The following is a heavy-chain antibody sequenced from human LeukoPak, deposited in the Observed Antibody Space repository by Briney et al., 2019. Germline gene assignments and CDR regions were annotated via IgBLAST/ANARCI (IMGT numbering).Heavy chain of an antibody. J-gene: IGHJ4*02. CDR1: GYTFTGYY. V-gene: IGHV1-2*02. CDR2: INPNSGGT. D-gene: IGHD3-22*01. Sequence: ASVKVSCKASGYTFTGYYMHWVRQAPGQGLEWMGWINPNSGGTNYAQKFQGRVTMTRDTSISTAYMELSRLRFDDTAVYYCARTMYYYDSSGYYYYWGQGTLVTVSS. CDR3: ARTMYYYDSSGYYYY.